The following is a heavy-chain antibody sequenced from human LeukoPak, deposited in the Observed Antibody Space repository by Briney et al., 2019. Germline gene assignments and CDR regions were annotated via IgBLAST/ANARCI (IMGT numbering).Heavy chain of an antibody. V-gene: IGHV3-23*01. D-gene: IGHD6-13*01. Sequence: ETLSLTCTVSGGSISSSSYYWGWVRQAPGKGLEWVSAISGSGGSTYYADSVKGRFTISRDNSKNTLYLQMNSLRAEDTAVYYCAKLTAYSTRSSNFQHWGQGTLVTVSS. J-gene: IGHJ1*01. CDR1: GGSISSSSYY. CDR3: AKLTAYSTRSSNFQH. CDR2: ISGSGGST.